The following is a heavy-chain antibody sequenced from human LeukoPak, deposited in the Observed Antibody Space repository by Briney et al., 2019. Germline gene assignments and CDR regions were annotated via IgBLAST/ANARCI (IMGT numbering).Heavy chain of an antibody. CDR1: GYTFTSYG. Sequence: ASVKVSCKASGYTFTSYGIRRGPRAPGQGRGWRGGISAYNGNTNYAQKLQGRGTMTTDTSTSTAYMELRSLRSDDTAVYYCARAEDIVVVPAAADYWGQGTLVTVSS. CDR2: ISAYNGNT. D-gene: IGHD2-2*01. CDR3: ARAEDIVVVPAAADY. J-gene: IGHJ4*02. V-gene: IGHV1-18*01.